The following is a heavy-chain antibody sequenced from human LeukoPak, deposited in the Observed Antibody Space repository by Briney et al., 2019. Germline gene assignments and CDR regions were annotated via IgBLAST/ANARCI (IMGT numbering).Heavy chain of an antibody. J-gene: IGHJ4*02. D-gene: IGHD6-13*01. CDR2: IKQDGAEK. CDR3: AREGITAAADH. Sequence: GGSLRLSCAASGFTFHEYWMSWVRQAPGKGLEWVANIKQDGAEKYYVDSVKGRFTISRDNAKNSLYLQLNSLRAEDTAVYYCAREGITAAADHWGQGTLVTVSS. V-gene: IGHV3-7*01. CDR1: GFTFHEYW.